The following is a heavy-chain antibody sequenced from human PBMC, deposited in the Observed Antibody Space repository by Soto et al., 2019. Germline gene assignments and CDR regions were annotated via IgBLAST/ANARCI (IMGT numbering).Heavy chain of an antibody. CDR3: ATHLLRGSVAYFDY. Sequence: QVQLVQSGAEVKKPGASVKVSCKASGYTFTSYGISWVRQAPGQGLEWMGGISAYNGNTNYAQKLQDRVTMTTDTYTSTAYMEVRSLRSDDTAVYYCATHLLRGSVAYFDYWGQGTLVTVSS. V-gene: IGHV1-18*04. D-gene: IGHD1-26*01. CDR2: ISAYNGNT. J-gene: IGHJ4*02. CDR1: GYTFTSYG.